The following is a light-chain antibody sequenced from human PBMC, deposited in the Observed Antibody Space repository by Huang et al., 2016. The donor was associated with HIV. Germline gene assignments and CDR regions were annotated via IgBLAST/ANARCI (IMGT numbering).Light chain of an antibody. CDR3: QQFDNLFT. J-gene: IGKJ4*01. V-gene: IGKV1-33*01. Sequence: DIQMTQSPSSLSASVGDRVTITCQASQDITNYLNWYQQKPRKAPKLLIYDASNLETGAPSRFSGSGSGTDFTFTISSLQPEDIATYYCQQFDNLFTFGGGTKVEIK. CDR2: DAS. CDR1: QDITNY.